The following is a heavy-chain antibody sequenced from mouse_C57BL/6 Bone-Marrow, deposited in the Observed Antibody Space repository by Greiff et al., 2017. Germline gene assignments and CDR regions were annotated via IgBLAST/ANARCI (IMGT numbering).Heavy chain of an antibody. CDR2: ISGGGGNT. V-gene: IGHV5-9*01. Sequence: EVKVVESGGGLVKPGGSLKLSCAASGFTFSSYTMSWVRQTPEKRLEWVATISGGGGNTYYPDSVKGRFTISRDNAKNTLYLQMSSLRSEDTALYYCARHEGDYYGSSYWYFDVWGTGTTVTVSS. CDR3: ARHEGDYYGSSYWYFDV. CDR1: GFTFSSYT. J-gene: IGHJ1*03. D-gene: IGHD1-1*01.